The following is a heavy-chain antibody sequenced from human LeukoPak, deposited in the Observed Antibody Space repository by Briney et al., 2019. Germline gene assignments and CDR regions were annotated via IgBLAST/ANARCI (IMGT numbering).Heavy chain of an antibody. CDR2: IYYSGST. CDR3: ARDKRTVTLPLYYYYGMDV. D-gene: IGHD4-17*01. J-gene: IGHJ6*02. CDR1: GGSISSSSYY. V-gene: IGHV4-39*07. Sequence: SETLSLTCTASGGSISSSSYYWGWIRQRPGKGLEWIGSIYYSGSTYYNPSLKSRVTISVDTSKNQFSLKLSSVTAADTAVYYCARDKRTVTLPLYYYYGMDVWGQGTTVTVSS.